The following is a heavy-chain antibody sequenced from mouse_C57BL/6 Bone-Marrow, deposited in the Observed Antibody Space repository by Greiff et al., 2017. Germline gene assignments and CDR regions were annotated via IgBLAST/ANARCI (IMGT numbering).Heavy chain of an antibody. V-gene: IGHV1-4*01. CDR1: GYTFTSYT. CDR2: INPSSGYT. CDR3: ARYYYYGSSPYYFDY. Sequence: VQLQQSGAELARPGASVKMSCKASGYTFTSYTMHWVKQRPGQGLEWIGYINPSSGYTKYNQKFKDKATLTADKSSSTAYMQLSSLTSEDSAVYYFARYYYYGSSPYYFDYWGQGTTLTVSS. D-gene: IGHD1-1*01. J-gene: IGHJ2*01.